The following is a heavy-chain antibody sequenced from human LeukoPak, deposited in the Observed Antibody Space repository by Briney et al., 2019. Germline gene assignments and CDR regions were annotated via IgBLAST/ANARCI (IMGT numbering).Heavy chain of an antibody. V-gene: IGHV3-73*01. J-gene: IGHJ3*02. CDR1: GFTFSGSA. CDR3: TRRLDAFDI. CDR2: IRSKANSYAT. Sequence: GGSLRLSCAASGFTFSGSAMHWVRQASGKGLEWVGRIRSKANSYATAYAASVKGRFTISRDDSKNTAYLQMNSLKTEDTAVYYCTRRLDAFDIWGQGTMVTVSS.